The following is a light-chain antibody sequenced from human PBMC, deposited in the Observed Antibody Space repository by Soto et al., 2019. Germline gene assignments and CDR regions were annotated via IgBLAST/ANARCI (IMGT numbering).Light chain of an antibody. V-gene: IGLV2-14*03. Sequence: QSALTQPASVSGCPGQSFTISCTGTSSDVGAYHSVSWYQQHPGKAPKLIIFDVSNRPSGVSNRFSGSKSGNTASLTISGLQAEDEADYYCSSFTDTGTVMFGGGTQLTVL. CDR2: DVS. CDR3: SSFTDTGTVM. CDR1: SSDVGAYHS. J-gene: IGLJ3*02.